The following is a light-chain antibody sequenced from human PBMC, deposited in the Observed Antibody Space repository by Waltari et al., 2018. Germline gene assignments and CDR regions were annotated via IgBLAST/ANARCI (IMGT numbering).Light chain of an antibody. CDR3: QSTESSGTYVV. J-gene: IGLJ2*01. CDR2: KDN. V-gene: IGLV3-25*03. Sequence: SYELTQPPSVSVSPGQTATIICSGDALPKQYAFWYRQKPGQAPALVIYKDNKRPSGISERLSGSSSGTTVTLTISGVQAEDEADYYCQSTESSGTYVVFGGGTKLTVL. CDR1: ALPKQY.